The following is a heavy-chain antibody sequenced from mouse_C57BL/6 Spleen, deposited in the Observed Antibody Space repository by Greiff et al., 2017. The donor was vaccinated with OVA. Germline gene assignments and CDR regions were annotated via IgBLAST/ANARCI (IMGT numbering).Heavy chain of an antibody. V-gene: IGHV5-4*03. CDR3: ARGDGSSSDYFDY. Sequence: DVMLVESGGGLVKPGGSLKLSCAASGFTFSSYAMSWVRQTPEKRLEWVATISDGGSYTYYPDNVKGRFTISRDNAKNNLYLQMSHLKSEDTAMYYCARGDGSSSDYFDYWGQGTTLTVSS. J-gene: IGHJ2*01. D-gene: IGHD1-1*01. CDR2: ISDGGSYT. CDR1: GFTFSSYA.